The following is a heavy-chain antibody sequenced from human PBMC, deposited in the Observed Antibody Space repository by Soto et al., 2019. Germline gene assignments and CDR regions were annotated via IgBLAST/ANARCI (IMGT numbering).Heavy chain of an antibody. CDR3: AREVYYDFWSGFNTHPYYFDD. CDR2: ISDDGSNT. V-gene: IGHV3-30-3*01. J-gene: IGHJ4*02. CDR1: GFTFSRHT. Sequence: QVQLVESGGGVVQPGRSLRLSCAASGFTFSRHTMHWVSLAPGKGLEWVAAISDDGSNTYYADSVKGRFTISRDNSKNTRYLQMNSLISEDTALHHCAREVYYDFWSGFNTHPYYFDDWGQGTLVTVSS. D-gene: IGHD3-3*01.